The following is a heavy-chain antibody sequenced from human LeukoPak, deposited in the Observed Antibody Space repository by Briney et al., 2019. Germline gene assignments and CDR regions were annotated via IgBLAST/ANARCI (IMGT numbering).Heavy chain of an antibody. V-gene: IGHV1-24*01. D-gene: IGHD6-19*01. J-gene: IGHJ6*02. Sequence: ASVKVSRKVSGYTLTELSMHWVRQAPGKGLEWMGGFDPEDGETIYAQKFQGRVTMTEDTSTDTAYMELSSLRSEDTAVYYCATAGYSSGWYDGYYYYGMDVWGQGTTVTVSS. CDR1: GYTLTELS. CDR3: ATAGYSSGWYDGYYYYGMDV. CDR2: FDPEDGET.